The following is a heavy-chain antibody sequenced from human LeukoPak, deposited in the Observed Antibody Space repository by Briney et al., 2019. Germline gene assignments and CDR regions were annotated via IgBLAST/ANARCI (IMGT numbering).Heavy chain of an antibody. J-gene: IGHJ4*02. CDR2: IYYSGST. D-gene: IGHD6-19*01. CDR1: GGSISSYY. Sequence: PSETLSLTRTVSGGSISSYYWSWIRQPPGKGLELIGFIYYSGSTSYNPSLKSRVTISVDTSKSQFSLKLSSVIAADTAVYYCARQAYSSGFDYIDYWGQGTLVTVSS. CDR3: ARQAYSSGFDYIDY. V-gene: IGHV4-59*08.